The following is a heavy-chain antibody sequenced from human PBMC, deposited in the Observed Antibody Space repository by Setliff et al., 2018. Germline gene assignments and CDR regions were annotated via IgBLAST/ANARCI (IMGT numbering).Heavy chain of an antibody. V-gene: IGHV3-23*01. CDR2: ISNSGVGT. D-gene: IGHD3-10*01. CDR1: GFTFTSYT. J-gene: IGHJ4*02. Sequence: GGSLRLSCVASGFTFTSYTMSWVRQAPGKGLQCVSHISNSGVGTHYADSVKGRFTISRDNSKNTLYLQMNSLRTEDTAVYYCFGAGTCSYWGQGTLVTVSS. CDR3: FGAGTCSY.